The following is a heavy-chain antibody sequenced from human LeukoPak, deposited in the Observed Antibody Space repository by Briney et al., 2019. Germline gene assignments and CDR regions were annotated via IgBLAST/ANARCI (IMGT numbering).Heavy chain of an antibody. CDR3: ARIPYYYYYMDV. CDR1: GGSISSGSYY. J-gene: IGHJ6*03. CDR2: IYTSGST. Sequence: SQTLSLTRTVSGGSISSGSYYWSWIRQPAGKGLEWIGRIYTSGSTNYNPSLKSRVTMSVDTSKNQFSLKLSSVTAADTAVYYCARIPYYYYYMDVWGKGTTVTVSS. V-gene: IGHV4-61*02.